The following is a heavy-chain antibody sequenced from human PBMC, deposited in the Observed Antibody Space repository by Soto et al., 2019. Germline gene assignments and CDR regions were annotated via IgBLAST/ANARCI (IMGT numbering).Heavy chain of an antibody. Sequence: QVQLQQWGAGLLKPSETLSLTCAVYGGSFSGYYWSWIRQPPGKGLEWIGEINHSGSTNYNPSLKSRVTISVDTSKNQFSLKLSSVTAADTAVYYCARGLIAVAGGFDYWGQGTLVTVFS. V-gene: IGHV4-34*01. D-gene: IGHD6-19*01. CDR3: ARGLIAVAGGFDY. CDR2: INHSGST. CDR1: GGSFSGYY. J-gene: IGHJ4*02.